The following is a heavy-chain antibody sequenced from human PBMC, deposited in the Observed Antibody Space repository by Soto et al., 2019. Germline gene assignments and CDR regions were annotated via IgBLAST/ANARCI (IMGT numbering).Heavy chain of an antibody. V-gene: IGHV4-61*01. Sequence: QVQLQESGPGLLKPSETLTLTCTVTRGSVSSQTHFWTWIRQPPGKGLAWIGYKYYSGISNYNPSLQSRVTISVDTSKNQFSLRLTSVTAADTAVYYCVREDMSGTYYFDAWGQGALVTVSS. CDR3: VREDMSGTYYFDA. J-gene: IGHJ4*02. D-gene: IGHD1-26*01. CDR2: KYYSGIS. CDR1: RGSVSSQTHF.